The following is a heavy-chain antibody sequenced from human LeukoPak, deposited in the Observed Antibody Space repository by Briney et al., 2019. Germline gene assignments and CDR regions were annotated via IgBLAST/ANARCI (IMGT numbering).Heavy chain of an antibody. CDR2: LIGSSGAT. V-gene: IGHV3-23*01. Sequence: GGSLRLSCAASGFTFSNYAMNWVRQAPGKGLEWVAVLIGSSGATDYADSVKGRFTISRDNSKNTLFLQTNSLRAEDTAIYYCAKGAYDYIEIAYFDYWGQGALVTVFS. D-gene: IGHD5-12*01. J-gene: IGHJ4*02. CDR3: AKGAYDYIEIAYFDY. CDR1: GFTFSNYA.